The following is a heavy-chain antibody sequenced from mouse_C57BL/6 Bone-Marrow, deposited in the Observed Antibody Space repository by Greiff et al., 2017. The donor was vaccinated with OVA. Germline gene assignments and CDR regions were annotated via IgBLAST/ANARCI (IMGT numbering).Heavy chain of an antibody. CDR3: VRLWDYPPIDY. V-gene: IGHV1-54*01. D-gene: IGHD2-4*01. CDR2: INPGSGGT. Sequence: QVQLQQSGAELVRPGTSVKVSCKASGYAFTNYLIEWVKQRPGQGLEWIGVINPGSGGTNYNEKFKGKATLTAYKSSSTAYMQLSSLTSEDSAVYIDVRLWDYPPIDYWGQGTAVTVSS. J-gene: IGHJ4*01. CDR1: GYAFTNYL.